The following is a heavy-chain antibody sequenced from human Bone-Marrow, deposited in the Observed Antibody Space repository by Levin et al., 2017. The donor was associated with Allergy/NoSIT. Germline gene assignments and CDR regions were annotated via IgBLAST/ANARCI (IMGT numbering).Heavy chain of an antibody. V-gene: IGHV4-30-4*08. Sequence: LRLSCTVSGDSITSGDYYWSWIRQPPGKGPEWIGYISYSGSMYYNPSLTSRVTISVDRTKNQFSLNLNSVTAADTAVYYCARARKERVWGNYREPTTDYWGQGALVTVSS. CDR1: GDSITSGDYY. CDR3: ARARKERVWGNYREPTTDY. D-gene: IGHD3-16*02. J-gene: IGHJ4*02. CDR2: ISYSGSM.